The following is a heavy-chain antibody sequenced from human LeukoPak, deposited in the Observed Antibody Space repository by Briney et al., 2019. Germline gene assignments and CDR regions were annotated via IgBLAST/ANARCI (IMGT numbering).Heavy chain of an antibody. Sequence: PGGSLRLSCVASGFTFSDFWMSWVRQAPGKGLEWVADIKKDGSEKDYVDSVKGRFTISRDNAKNSLYLQMDSLRAEDTAVYYCATYMNWVAGDVWGQGTTVSVSS. V-gene: IGHV3-7*01. CDR3: ATYMNWVAGDV. CDR1: GFTFSDFW. J-gene: IGHJ6*02. D-gene: IGHD7-27*01. CDR2: IKKDGSEK.